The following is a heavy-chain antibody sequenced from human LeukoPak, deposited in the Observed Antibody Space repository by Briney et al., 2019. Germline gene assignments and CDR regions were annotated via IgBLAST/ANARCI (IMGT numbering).Heavy chain of an antibody. CDR1: GFTFSSYA. Sequence: GGSLRLSCAASGFTFSSYAMHWVRQAPGKGLEWVAVISYDGSNKYYADSVKGRFTISRDNSKNTLYLQMNSLRAEDTAVYYCARVEQLPLYYYDSSGYPPPGAFDIWGQGTMVTVSS. CDR3: ARVEQLPLYYYDSSGYPPPGAFDI. V-gene: IGHV3-30-3*01. D-gene: IGHD3-22*01. CDR2: ISYDGSNK. J-gene: IGHJ3*02.